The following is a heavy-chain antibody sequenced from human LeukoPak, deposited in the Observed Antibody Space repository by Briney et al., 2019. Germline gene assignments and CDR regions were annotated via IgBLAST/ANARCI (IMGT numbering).Heavy chain of an antibody. V-gene: IGHV1-69*04. CDR3: ASVSINGPTTDYYYYGMDV. CDR2: IIPIFGMA. Sequence: GASVKVSCKASGGTFSSYAISWVRQAPGQGLEWMGRIIPIFGMANYAQKFQGRVTITADKSTSTAYMELSSLRSEDTAVYYCASVSINGPTTDYYYYGMDVWGQGTTVTVSS. J-gene: IGHJ6*02. D-gene: IGHD2/OR15-2a*01. CDR1: GGTFSSYA.